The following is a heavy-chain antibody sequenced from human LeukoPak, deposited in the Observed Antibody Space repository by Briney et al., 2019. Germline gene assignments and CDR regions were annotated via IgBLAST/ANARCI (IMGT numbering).Heavy chain of an antibody. V-gene: IGHV1-18*01. J-gene: IGHJ4*02. Sequence: ASVKVSCKASGYTFTSYGISWVRQAPGQGLEWMGWISAYNGNTNYAQKLQGRVTMTTDTSTSTAYMELRSLRSDDTAVYYCARGSQYDILTGYYYFDYWGQGTLVTVSS. CDR3: ARGSQYDILTGYYYFDY. CDR1: GYTFTSYG. CDR2: ISAYNGNT. D-gene: IGHD3-9*01.